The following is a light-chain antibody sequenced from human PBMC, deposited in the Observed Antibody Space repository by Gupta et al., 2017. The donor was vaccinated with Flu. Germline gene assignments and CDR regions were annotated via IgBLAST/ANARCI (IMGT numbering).Light chain of an antibody. J-gene: IGLJ3*02. CDR2: VVN. Sequence: QSALTQPRAVSGSPEQPVTTSCTGTSSDVGYYDFVSWYQQHPCKAPNLMIFVVNNRPSGVPHRFSGSESANTDSLTISGLQAEDECDYYCCSYAGSFTCVFGGGTKLTVL. CDR3: CSYAGSFTCV. V-gene: IGLV2-11*01. CDR1: SSDVGYYDF.